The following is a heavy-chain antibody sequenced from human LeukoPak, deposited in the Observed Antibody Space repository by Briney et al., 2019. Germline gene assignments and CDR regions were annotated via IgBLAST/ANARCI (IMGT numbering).Heavy chain of an antibody. D-gene: IGHD3-10*01. CDR3: AKDGKDVRGVTQFDY. CDR1: GFTFSSYA. J-gene: IGHJ4*02. Sequence: GGSLRLSCAASGFTFSSYAMSWVRQAPGKGLEWVSAISGSGGSTYYADSVKGRFTISRDNSKNTLYLQMNSLRAEDTAVYYRAKDGKDVRGVTQFDYWGQGTLVTVSS. V-gene: IGHV3-23*01. CDR2: ISGSGGST.